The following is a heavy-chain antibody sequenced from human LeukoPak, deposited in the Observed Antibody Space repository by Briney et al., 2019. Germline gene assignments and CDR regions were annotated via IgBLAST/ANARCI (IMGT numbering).Heavy chain of an antibody. Sequence: GGSLRLSCAASGFTFSSYAMHWVRQAPGKGLEWVAVISYDGSNKYYADSVKGRFTISRDNSKNTLYLQMNSLRAEDTAVYYSARTTYYYDSSGYLDYWGQGTLVTVSS. D-gene: IGHD3-22*01. J-gene: IGHJ4*02. V-gene: IGHV3-30-3*01. CDR3: ARTTYYYDSSGYLDY. CDR1: GFTFSSYA. CDR2: ISYDGSNK.